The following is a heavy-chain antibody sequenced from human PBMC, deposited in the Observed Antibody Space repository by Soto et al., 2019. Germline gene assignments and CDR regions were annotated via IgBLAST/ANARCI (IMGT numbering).Heavy chain of an antibody. CDR2: INHSGST. J-gene: IGHJ6*02. CDR1: GGSFSGYY. CDR3: ARGVLRYFDWLPRLNYYYYGMDV. Sequence: SETLSLTCAVYGGSFSGYYWNWLRQPPGKGLERIGEINHSGSTNYTPAPKNRVTISVDTVKQKFSLTLGSVPAADTAVYYCARGVLRYFDWLPRLNYYYYGMDVAGQGTTVTVSS. V-gene: IGHV4-34*01. D-gene: IGHD3-9*01.